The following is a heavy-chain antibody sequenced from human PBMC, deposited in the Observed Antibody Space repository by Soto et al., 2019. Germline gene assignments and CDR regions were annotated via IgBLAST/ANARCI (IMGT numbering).Heavy chain of an antibody. V-gene: IGHV3-53*01. Sequence: EVQLVESGGGLIQPGESLRLSCAASGFTVSTYYMNWARQAPGKGLEWVSVIYSGGGTMHADSVKGRFAISRDNSKNTLYLQMNSLRAEDTAVYYCARGLGSGSYWYFDRWGRGTLVTVSS. CDR3: ARGLGSGSYWYFDR. D-gene: IGHD1-26*01. J-gene: IGHJ2*01. CDR1: GFTVSTYY. CDR2: IYSGGGT.